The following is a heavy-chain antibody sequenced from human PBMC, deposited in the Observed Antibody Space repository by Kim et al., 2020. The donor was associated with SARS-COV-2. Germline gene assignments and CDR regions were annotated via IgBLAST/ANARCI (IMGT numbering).Heavy chain of an antibody. CDR1: GGTFSSYA. V-gene: IGHV1-69*04. CDR2: IIPILGIA. Sequence: SVKVSCKASGGTFSSYAISWVRQAPGQGLEWMGRIIPILGIANYAQKFQGRVTITADKSTSTAYMELSSLRSEDTAVYYCARDRGWELPDDYWGQGTLVTVSS. CDR3: ARDRGWELPDDY. D-gene: IGHD1-26*01. J-gene: IGHJ4*02.